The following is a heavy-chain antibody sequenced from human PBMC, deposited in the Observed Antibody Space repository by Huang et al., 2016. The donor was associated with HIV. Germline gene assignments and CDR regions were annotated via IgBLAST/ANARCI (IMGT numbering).Heavy chain of an antibody. CDR1: GFIFNDFA. J-gene: IGHJ6*03. V-gene: IGHV3-49*03. CDR3: SPAGDDYFYFYMDV. D-gene: IGHD4-17*01. CDR2: VRSKVFGGAS. Sequence: QLVESGGDSVQSGRSLRLSCRGSGFIFNDFAINWFRQSPGKGLEGVGVVRSKVFGGASKSAPSVKDRFTVSRDEAKNVAFLQMDNLQVDDTAIYYCSPAGDDYFYFYMDVWGNGTTVIVS.